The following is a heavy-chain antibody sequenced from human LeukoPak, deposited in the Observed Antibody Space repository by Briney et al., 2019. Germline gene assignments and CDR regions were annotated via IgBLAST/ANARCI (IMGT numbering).Heavy chain of an antibody. CDR3: AGDSGTDGRHLDY. CDR1: GGSISSSNW. J-gene: IGHJ4*02. V-gene: IGHV4-4*02. CDR2: IYHSGST. D-gene: IGHD2-8*02. Sequence: SETLSLTCAVSGGSISSSNWWSWVRQPPGKGLEWIGEIYHSGSTNYNPSLKSRVTISVGKSKNQFSLKLSSVTAADTAVYYCAGDSGTDGRHLDYWGQGTLVTVSS.